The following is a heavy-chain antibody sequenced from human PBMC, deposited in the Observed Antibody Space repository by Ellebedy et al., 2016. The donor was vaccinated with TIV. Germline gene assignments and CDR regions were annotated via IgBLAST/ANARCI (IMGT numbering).Heavy chain of an antibody. Sequence: AASVKVSCKASGYTFTSYAMHWMRQAPGQRLEWMRWLNGATGDTKYSQKFQGRVTITRETSASTAYMELSSLRSEDTAVYYCGRADTYTSGWQGDFWGPGTLVTVSS. CDR2: LNGATGDT. CDR1: GYTFTSYA. J-gene: IGHJ4*02. CDR3: GRADTYTSGWQGDF. D-gene: IGHD6-19*01. V-gene: IGHV1-3*01.